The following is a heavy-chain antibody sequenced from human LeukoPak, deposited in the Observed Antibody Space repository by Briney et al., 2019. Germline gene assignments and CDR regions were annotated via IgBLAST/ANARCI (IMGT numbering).Heavy chain of an antibody. Sequence: SETLSLTCTVSGRSISSSSYYWGWIRQPPGKGLEWIGSIYYSGSTHYNPSLKSRVTISVDTSKNQFSLKLSSVTAADTAAYYCARLGIGLLDYWGQGTLVTVSS. CDR2: IYYSGST. D-gene: IGHD2-21*02. J-gene: IGHJ4*02. CDR3: ARLGIGLLDY. CDR1: GRSISSSSYY. V-gene: IGHV4-39*01.